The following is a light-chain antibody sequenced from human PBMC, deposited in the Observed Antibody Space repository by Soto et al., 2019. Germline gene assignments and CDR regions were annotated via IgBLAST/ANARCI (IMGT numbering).Light chain of an antibody. V-gene: IGKV1-5*03. J-gene: IGKJ1*01. CDR2: KAS. CDR3: QQYNSYWT. Sequence: DIQMTQSPSTLSASEGGRVTITCRASQSISSWLVWYQQKPGKAPKLLIYKASSLESGVPSRFSGSGSGTEFTLTISSLQPDDFATYYCQQYNSYWTFGQGTKVDIK. CDR1: QSISSW.